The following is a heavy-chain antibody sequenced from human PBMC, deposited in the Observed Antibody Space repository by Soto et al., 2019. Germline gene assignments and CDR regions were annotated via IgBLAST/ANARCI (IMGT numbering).Heavy chain of an antibody. CDR2: IWYDGSNQ. CDR1: GFTFLIYG. CDR3: ARGNSGYDSCNDY. Sequence: GPLRLSCAASGFTFLIYGMHWVRQAPGKGLEWVAIIWYDGSNQYYADSVKGRFTISRDNSKNTLYLEMNSLRVEDTAIYYCARGNSGYDSCNDYWGQGTPVTVSS. V-gene: IGHV3-33*01. D-gene: IGHD5-12*01. J-gene: IGHJ4*02.